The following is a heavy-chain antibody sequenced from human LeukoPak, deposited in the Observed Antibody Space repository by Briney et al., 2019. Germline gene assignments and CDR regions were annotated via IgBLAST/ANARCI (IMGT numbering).Heavy chain of an antibody. Sequence: PWETPSLTCSVSGDSIATYYWSWIRQPPGKGLEWIGYISYSGSPYYNPSLKSRVTMSVDTSKNQFSLKLSSVTAADTAVYYCARRKGCSGGSCYGDTFDYWGQGTLVTVSS. CDR2: ISYSGSP. CDR3: ARRKGCSGGSCYGDTFDY. J-gene: IGHJ4*02. D-gene: IGHD2-15*01. CDR1: GDSIATYY. V-gene: IGHV4-59*08.